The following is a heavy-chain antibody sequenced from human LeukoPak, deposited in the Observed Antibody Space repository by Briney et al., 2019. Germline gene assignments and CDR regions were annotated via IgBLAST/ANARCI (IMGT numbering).Heavy chain of an antibody. CDR3: AKGHQVHMIVVVITTYNDY. J-gene: IGHJ4*02. Sequence: PGGSLRLSCAASGFTFSSYAMSWVRQAPGKGLEWVSAISGSGGSTYYADSVKGRFTISRDNSKNTLYLQMNSLRAEDTAVYYCAKGHQVHMIVVVITTYNDYWGQGTLVTVSS. D-gene: IGHD3-22*01. CDR2: ISGSGGST. V-gene: IGHV3-23*01. CDR1: GFTFSSYA.